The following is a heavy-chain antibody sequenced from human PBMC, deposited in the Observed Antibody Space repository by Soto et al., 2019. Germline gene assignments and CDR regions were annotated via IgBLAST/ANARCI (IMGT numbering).Heavy chain of an antibody. V-gene: IGHV3-21*01. Sequence: LRLSCAASGFTFISYSMNWVRQAPGKGLEWVSSISSSSSYIYYADSVKGRFTISRDNAKNSLYLQMNSLRAEDTAVYYCAREGGYCSSTSCYIDYYYGMDVWGQGTTV. CDR2: ISSSSSYI. CDR1: GFTFISYS. D-gene: IGHD2-2*02. CDR3: AREGGYCSSTSCYIDYYYGMDV. J-gene: IGHJ6*02.